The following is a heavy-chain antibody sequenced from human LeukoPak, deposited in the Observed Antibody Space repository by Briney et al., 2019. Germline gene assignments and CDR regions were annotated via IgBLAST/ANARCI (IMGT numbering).Heavy chain of an antibody. CDR1: GYTFTGYY. CDR3: AREAAAATSGFDP. Sequence: ASVKVSCKASGYTFTGYYMHWVRQAPGQGLEWMGWINPNSGGTNYAQKFQGRVTMTRDTSISTAYMELSRLRSDDTAVYYCAREAAAATSGFDPWGQGTLVTVS. V-gene: IGHV1-2*02. D-gene: IGHD6-13*01. J-gene: IGHJ5*02. CDR2: INPNSGGT.